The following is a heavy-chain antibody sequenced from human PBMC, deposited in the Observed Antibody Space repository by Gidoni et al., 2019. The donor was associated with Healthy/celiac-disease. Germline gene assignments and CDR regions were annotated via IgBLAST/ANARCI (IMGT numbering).Heavy chain of an antibody. CDR1: GFTFSSYA. CDR3: AKDLEVLLWFGESADAFDI. J-gene: IGHJ3*02. CDR2: ISGSVGST. D-gene: IGHD3-10*01. V-gene: IGHV3-23*01. Sequence: EVQLLESGGGLVQPGGSLRLSCAASGFTFSSYAMSWVRQAPGKGLEGVSAISGSVGSTYYADSVKGRFTISRDNSKNTLYLQRNSLRAEDTAVYYCAKDLEVLLWFGESADAFDIWGQGTMVTVSS.